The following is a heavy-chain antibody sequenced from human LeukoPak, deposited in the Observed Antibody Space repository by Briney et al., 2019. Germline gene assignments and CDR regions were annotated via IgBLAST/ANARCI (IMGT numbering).Heavy chain of an antibody. J-gene: IGHJ4*02. Sequence: GGSLRLXCAASGFTFTNYAMTWVRQAPGKVLEWVSTISGSGGRTYYADSVKGRFTISRDNSKNTLNLQMNSLRAEDTAEYYCAKDRTYCSSTNCYGTYYFDYWGQGTLVTVSS. CDR1: GFTFTNYA. CDR2: ISGSGGRT. V-gene: IGHV3-23*01. D-gene: IGHD2-2*01. CDR3: AKDRTYCSSTNCYGTYYFDY.